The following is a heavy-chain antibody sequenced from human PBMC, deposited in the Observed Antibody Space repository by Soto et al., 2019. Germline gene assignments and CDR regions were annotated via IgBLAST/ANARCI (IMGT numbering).Heavy chain of an antibody. V-gene: IGHV3-23*01. CDR3: RCRTSGWYFDS. Sequence: EVQLLESGGGLVQPGGSLRLSCTASGFTFSSYAMNWVRQAPGKGLEWVSVISGSGGSTYYADSVKGRFTISRDNSKNTLYLQMKRLRVEDTAVYYCRCRTSGWYFDSWGNGTRVSVSS. D-gene: IGHD6-19*01. CDR2: ISGSGGST. CDR1: GFTFSSYA. J-gene: IGHJ4*01.